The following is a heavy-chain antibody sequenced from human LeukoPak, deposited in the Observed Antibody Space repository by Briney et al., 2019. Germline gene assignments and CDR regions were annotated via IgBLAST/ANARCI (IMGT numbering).Heavy chain of an antibody. CDR3: ARDPYHYPASSSY. Sequence: SQTLSLTCTVSGGSISSGSYYWSWIRQPAGKGLEWIGRIYTSGSTNYNPSLKSRGTISVDTSKNQFSLKLSAVTAADTAVYYCARDPYHYPASSSYWGQGTLVTVSS. CDR2: IYTSGST. D-gene: IGHD3-22*01. J-gene: IGHJ4*02. V-gene: IGHV4-61*02. CDR1: GGSISSGSYY.